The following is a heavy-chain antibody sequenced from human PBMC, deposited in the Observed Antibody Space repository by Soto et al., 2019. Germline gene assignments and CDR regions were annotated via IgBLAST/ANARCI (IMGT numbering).Heavy chain of an antibody. Sequence: SGPTLVNPTQALTLTLTFSGVSLITSLVCVGWIRHPPGKALEWLALLYWDDDNRYNPSLKSRLTLTKDTSKSQVVLTLTNVDPADTATYYCAHNPPQDSGAFDIWGQGTMVTVSS. D-gene: IGHD6-19*01. CDR2: LYWDDDN. V-gene: IGHV2-5*02. CDR1: GVSLITSLVC. J-gene: IGHJ3*02. CDR3: AHNPPQDSGAFDI.